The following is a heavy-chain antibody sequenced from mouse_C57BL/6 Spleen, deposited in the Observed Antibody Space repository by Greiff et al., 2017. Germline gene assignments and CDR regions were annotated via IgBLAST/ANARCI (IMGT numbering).Heavy chain of an antibody. CDR3: ARDGPGDYDVMDY. CDR1: GYSITSGYY. Sequence: VQLKESGPGLVKPSQSLSLTCSVTGYSITSGYYWNWIRQFPGNKLEWMGYISYDGSNNYNPSLKNRISITRDTSKNQFFLKLNSVTTEDTATYYCARDGPGDYDVMDYWGQGTSVTVSS. D-gene: IGHD2-4*01. CDR2: ISYDGSN. J-gene: IGHJ4*01. V-gene: IGHV3-6*01.